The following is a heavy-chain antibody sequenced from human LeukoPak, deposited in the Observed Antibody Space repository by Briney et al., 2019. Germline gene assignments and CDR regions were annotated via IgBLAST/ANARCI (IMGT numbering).Heavy chain of an antibody. CDR3: TTEWYCSGGSCYPDLDY. CDR1: GFTFSNAW. J-gene: IGHJ4*02. V-gene: IGHV3-15*01. Sequence: GGSLRLSCAASGFTFSNAWMSWVRQAPGKGLEWVGRIKSKTDGGTTDYAAPVKGRFTISRDDSKNTLYLQMNNLKTEDTAVYYCTTEWYCSGGSCYPDLDYWGQGTLVTVSS. CDR2: IKSKTDGGTT. D-gene: IGHD2-15*01.